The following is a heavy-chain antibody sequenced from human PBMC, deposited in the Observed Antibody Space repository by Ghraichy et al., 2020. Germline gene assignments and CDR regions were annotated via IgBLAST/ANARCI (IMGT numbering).Heavy chain of an antibody. CDR3: ARGGVPAARRLYYYYYYMDV. V-gene: IGHV3-7*03. J-gene: IGHJ6*03. CDR1: GFTFSSYW. CDR2: IKQDGSEK. D-gene: IGHD2-2*01. Sequence: GESLNISCAASGFTFSSYWMSWVRQAPGKGLEWVANIKQDGSEKYYVDSVKGRFTISRDNAKNSLYLQMNSLRAEDMAVYYCARGGVPAARRLYYYYYYMDVWGKGTTVTVSS.